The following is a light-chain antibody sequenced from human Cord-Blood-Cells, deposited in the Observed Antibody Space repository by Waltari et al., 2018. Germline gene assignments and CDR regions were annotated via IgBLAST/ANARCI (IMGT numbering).Light chain of an antibody. CDR1: QSGSSSH. J-gene: IGKJ1*01. CDR3: QQYGSSPRT. CDR2: GAS. V-gene: IGKV3-20*01. Sequence: ELVLTQSPGTLSLSPGESATLSCRASQSGSSSHLAWYQQKPGQSPRPLIYGASSRATGSPDRCRGSGSGTDFTLTISRLEPEDFAVYYCQQYGSSPRTFGQGTKVEIK.